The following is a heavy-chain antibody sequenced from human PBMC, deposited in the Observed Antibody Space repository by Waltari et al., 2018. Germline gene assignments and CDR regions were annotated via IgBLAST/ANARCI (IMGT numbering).Heavy chain of an antibody. D-gene: IGHD1-1*01. V-gene: IGHV4-4*02. Sequence: QFQLQASGPGLVNPSGTLSLSCAASGDPISTSDYWSWVRQPPGKGLEWIGQVRGDGKTNYNPSFASRVTMSLDTSTYHFALKLTSATAADTALYYCARDRGRGLYLDTWGQGTLVTVSP. CDR2: VRGDGKT. CDR3: ARDRGRGLYLDT. J-gene: IGHJ4*02. CDR1: GDPISTSDY.